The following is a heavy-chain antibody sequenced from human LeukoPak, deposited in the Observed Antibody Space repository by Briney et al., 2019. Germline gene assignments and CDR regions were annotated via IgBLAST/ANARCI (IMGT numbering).Heavy chain of an antibody. Sequence: SGPTLVETTQTLTLTFTFSSFTLTTSGVGVGWIRQPQGKALEWLALINWDDEKVYSPSLQSRLSITKDTSKNQVVLTMTNVDPVDTATYYCAHRRDSSGDQYRWCFAPWGQGTLVTVSS. CDR3: AHRRDSSGDQYRWCFAP. CDR2: INWDDEK. V-gene: IGHV2-5*02. J-gene: IGHJ5*02. CDR1: SFTLTTSGVG. D-gene: IGHD3-22*01.